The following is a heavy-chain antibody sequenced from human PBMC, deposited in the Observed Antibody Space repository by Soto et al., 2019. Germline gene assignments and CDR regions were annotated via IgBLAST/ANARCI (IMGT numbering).Heavy chain of an antibody. Sequence: SGPTLVNPTQTLTLTCTFSGFSLSTSGVGVGWIRQPPGKALEWLALIDWDDDKYYSTSLKTRLTISKDTSKNQVVLTMTNMDPVDTATYYCARSSSLNNWFDPWGQGTLVTVSS. V-gene: IGHV2-70*01. J-gene: IGHJ5*02. CDR1: GFSLSTSGVG. CDR3: ARSSSLNNWFDP. CDR2: IDWDDDK.